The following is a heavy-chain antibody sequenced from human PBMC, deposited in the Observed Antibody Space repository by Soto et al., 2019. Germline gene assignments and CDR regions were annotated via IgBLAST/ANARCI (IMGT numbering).Heavy chain of an antibody. CDR2: IYFSGTT. V-gene: IGHV4-39*01. J-gene: IGHJ6*01. D-gene: IGHD5-18*01. CDR1: SGSVSITGDP. Sequence: LTCTFCSGSVSITGDPLSLIHQSPGKGLEGIGSIYFSGTTYYKASLKSRVTISVDTSKNQFCLRLTSVTAADTAVYYCARSLGSTADRRHTRFCSGMGV. CDR3: ARSLGSTADRRHTRFCSGMGV.